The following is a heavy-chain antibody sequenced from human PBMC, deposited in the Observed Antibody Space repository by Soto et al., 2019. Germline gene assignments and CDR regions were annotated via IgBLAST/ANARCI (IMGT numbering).Heavy chain of an antibody. CDR2: ISSSSSYI. CDR3: ARDQGWLQPLFGY. J-gene: IGHJ4*02. D-gene: IGHD5-12*01. Sequence: GGSLRLSCAASGFTFSSYSMNWVRQAPGKGLEWVSSISSSSSYIYYADSVKGRFTISRDNAKNSLYLQMNSLRAEDTAVYYCARDQGWLQPLFGYWGQGTLVTVSS. CDR1: GFTFSSYS. V-gene: IGHV3-21*01.